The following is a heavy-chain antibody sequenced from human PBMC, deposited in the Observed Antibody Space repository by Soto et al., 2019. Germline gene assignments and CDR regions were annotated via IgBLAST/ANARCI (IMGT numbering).Heavy chain of an antibody. D-gene: IGHD3-16*01. CDR1: GGTFSSYA. CDR2: IIPIFGTA. V-gene: IGHV1-69*06. Sequence: GASVKVSCKASGGTFSSYAISWVRQAPGQGLEWMGGIIPIFGTANYAQKFQGRVTITADKSTSTAYMELSSLRSEETAVYYCAENRGLSYFQHWGQGTLVTVSS. CDR3: AENRGLSYFQH. J-gene: IGHJ1*01.